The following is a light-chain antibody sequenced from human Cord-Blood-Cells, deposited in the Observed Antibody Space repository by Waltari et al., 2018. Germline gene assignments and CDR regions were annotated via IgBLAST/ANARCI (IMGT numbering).Light chain of an antibody. CDR2: WAS. CDR3: QQYYSTPFT. J-gene: IGKJ3*01. CDR1: QSVLYSSSIQHY. V-gene: IGKV4-1*01. Sequence: IVITQPPDSLAVSLCERATLNCKSSQSVLYSSSIQHYLAWYQQKPGQPPKLLISWASTRESGVPDRFSGSGSGTDFTLTISSLQAEDVAVYYCQQYYSTPFTFGPGTKVDIK.